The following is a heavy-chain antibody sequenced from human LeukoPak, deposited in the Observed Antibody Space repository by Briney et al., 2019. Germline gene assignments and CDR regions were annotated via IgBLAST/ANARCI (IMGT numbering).Heavy chain of an antibody. CDR2: INPSGGAT. J-gene: IGHJ4*02. Sequence: ASVKVSCKTCGYTFTNAYRHWVRQAPGQGLEWLGVINPSGGATTYAQNFQGRVTMTRDMSTTTVYMELSSLRSEDTAVYYCARAPENSGYFYAYWGQGTLVTVSP. CDR1: GYTFTNAY. D-gene: IGHD3-22*01. CDR3: ARAPENSGYFYAY. V-gene: IGHV1-46*01.